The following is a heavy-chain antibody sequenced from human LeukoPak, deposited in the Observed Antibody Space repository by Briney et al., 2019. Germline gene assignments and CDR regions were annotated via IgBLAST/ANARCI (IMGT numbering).Heavy chain of an antibody. CDR1: GGSISSSSYY. V-gene: IGHV4-39*01. J-gene: IGHJ6*03. CDR3: ARQSQNRITMVRGVITPYYYYYMVV. CDR2: IYYSGST. D-gene: IGHD3-10*01. Sequence: SETLSLTCTVSGGSISSSSYYWGWIRQPPGKGLEWIGSIYYSGSTYYNPSLKSRVTISVDTSKNQFSLKLSSVTAADTAVYYCARQSQNRITMVRGVITPYYYYYMVVWGKGTTVTVSS.